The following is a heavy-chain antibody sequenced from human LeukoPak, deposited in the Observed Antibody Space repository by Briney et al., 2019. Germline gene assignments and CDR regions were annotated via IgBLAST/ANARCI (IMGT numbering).Heavy chain of an antibody. CDR3: ARVYVGSTTTCPYDY. D-gene: IGHD3-16*01. J-gene: IGHJ4*02. V-gene: IGHV3-74*01. Sequence: GGSLRLSCAASGFTFSSYWMHWVRQAPGKGLVWVSRIKTDGSDTNYADSVKGRFTISRDNAKNTLYLQMNSLRAEDTAVYYCARVYVGSTTTCPYDYWGQGTLVTVSS. CDR2: IKTDGSDT. CDR1: GFTFSSYW.